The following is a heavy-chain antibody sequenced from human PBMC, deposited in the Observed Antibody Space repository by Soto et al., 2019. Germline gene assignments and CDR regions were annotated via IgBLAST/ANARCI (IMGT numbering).Heavy chain of an antibody. CDR2: IYWDADK. CDR1: GFSLSTSGVG. D-gene: IGHD6-19*01. Sequence: QITLKESGPTLVKPTQTLTLTCTFSGFSLSTSGVGVGWIRQPPGKALEWLALIYWDADKRYSPSLKSRLTITKDTAKAQVILTTTTMDPGDTATYYCAHSPQWLVPWDWCQGTLVTVSS. V-gene: IGHV2-5*02. CDR3: AHSPQWLVPWD. J-gene: IGHJ4*02.